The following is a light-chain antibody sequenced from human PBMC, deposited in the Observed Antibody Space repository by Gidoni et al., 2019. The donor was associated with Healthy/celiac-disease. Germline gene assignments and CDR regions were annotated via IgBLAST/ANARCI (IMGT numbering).Light chain of an antibody. J-gene: IGKJ2*04. CDR2: LGS. CDR3: MQALQTPCS. CDR1: QSLLHSNGYNY. Sequence: IVMTQSPLSLPVTPGEPASISCRSSQSLLHSNGYNYLDWYLQKPGQSPQLLIYLGSNRASGVPDRFSGSGSCTDFTLKISRVEAEDVGFYYCMQALQTPCSFGQGTKLEIK. V-gene: IGKV2-28*01.